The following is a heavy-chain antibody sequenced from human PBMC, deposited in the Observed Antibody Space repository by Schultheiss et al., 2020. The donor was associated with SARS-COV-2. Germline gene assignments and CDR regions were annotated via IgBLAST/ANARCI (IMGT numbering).Heavy chain of an antibody. CDR1: GFTFSSYD. CDR2: IGTAGDT. J-gene: IGHJ6*02. Sequence: GGSLRLSCAASGFTFSSYDMHWVRQATGKGLEWVSAIGTAGDTYYPGSVKGRFTISRENAKNSLYLQMNSLRAWDTAVYYCAREGRNYGMDVWGQGTTVTVSS. CDR3: AREGRNYGMDV. V-gene: IGHV3-13*01.